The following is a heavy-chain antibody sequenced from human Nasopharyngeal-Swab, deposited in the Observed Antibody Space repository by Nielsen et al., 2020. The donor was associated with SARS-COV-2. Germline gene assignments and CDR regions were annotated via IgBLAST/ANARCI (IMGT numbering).Heavy chain of an antibody. CDR2: MNPNSGNT. CDR1: GYTFTSYD. Sequence: ASAKVSCKASGYTFTSYDINWVRQATGQGLEWMGWMNPNSGNTGYAQKFQGRVTMTRNTSISTAYMELSSLRSEDTAVYYCARVRSGGSCYSTDYYYGMDVWGQGTTVTVSS. V-gene: IGHV1-8*01. D-gene: IGHD2-15*01. CDR3: ARVRSGGSCYSTDYYYGMDV. J-gene: IGHJ6*02.